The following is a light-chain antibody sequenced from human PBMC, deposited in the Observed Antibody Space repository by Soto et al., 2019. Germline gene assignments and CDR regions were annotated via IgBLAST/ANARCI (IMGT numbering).Light chain of an antibody. CDR1: QSVSSY. Sequence: EIVLTQSPATLSLSPGERATLSCRASQSVSSYLAWYQQKPGQAPGLLIYDASNRATGIPARFSGSGSGTDFTLTISSLESEDFAVYYCQQRSNWPLYTFGQGTKLEIK. V-gene: IGKV3-11*01. CDR3: QQRSNWPLYT. CDR2: DAS. J-gene: IGKJ2*01.